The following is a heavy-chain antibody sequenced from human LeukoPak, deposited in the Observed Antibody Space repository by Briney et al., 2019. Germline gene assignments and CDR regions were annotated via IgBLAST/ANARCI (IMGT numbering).Heavy chain of an antibody. CDR1: GGSFSGYY. D-gene: IGHD3-22*01. J-gene: IGHJ5*02. CDR3: ARGGGSGYYNNWFDP. V-gene: IGHV4-34*01. CDR2: INHSGST. Sequence: PSETLSLTCAVYGGSFSGYYWSWIRQPPGKGLEWIGEINHSGSTNYNPSLKSRVTISVDTSENHFSLKLSSVTAADTAVYYCARGGGSGYYNNWFDPWGQGTLVTVSS.